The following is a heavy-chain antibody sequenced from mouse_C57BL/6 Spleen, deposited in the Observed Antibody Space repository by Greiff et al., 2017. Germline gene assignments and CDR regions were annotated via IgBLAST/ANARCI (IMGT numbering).Heavy chain of an antibody. J-gene: IGHJ2*01. CDR1: GYAFSSSW. CDR2: IYPGDGDT. CDR3: ARGGYSNYPYYFDY. V-gene: IGHV1-82*01. D-gene: IGHD2-5*01. Sequence: QVQLKQSGPELVKPGASVKISCKASGYAFSSSWMNWVKQRPGKGLEWIGRIYPGDGDTNYNGKFKGKATLTADKSSSTAYMQLSSLTSEDSAVYFCARGGYSNYPYYFDYWGQGTTLTVSS.